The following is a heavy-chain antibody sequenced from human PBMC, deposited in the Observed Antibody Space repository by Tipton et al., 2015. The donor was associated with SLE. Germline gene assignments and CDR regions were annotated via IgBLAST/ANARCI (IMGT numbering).Heavy chain of an antibody. CDR2: IGTAGDP. CDR1: GFTFSSYD. V-gene: IGHV3-13*05. Sequence: QLVQSGGGLVQPGGSLRLSCAASGFTFSSYDMHWVRQATGKGLEWVSAIGTAGDPYYPGSVKGRFTISRENAKNSLYLQMNSLRAEDTAVYYCASGYSYGPDAFDIWGQGTMVTVSS. D-gene: IGHD5-18*01. CDR3: ASGYSYGPDAFDI. J-gene: IGHJ3*02.